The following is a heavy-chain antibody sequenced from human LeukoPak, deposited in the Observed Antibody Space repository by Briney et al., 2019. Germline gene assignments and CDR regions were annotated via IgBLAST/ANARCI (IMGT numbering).Heavy chain of an antibody. J-gene: IGHJ5*02. V-gene: IGHV4-34*01. D-gene: IGHD3-10*01. CDR1: GGSFRCYY. CDR2: INHSGST. CDR3: ARGVTVVRGVKGLHWFDP. Sequence: SETLSLTCAVYGGSFRCYYWSWIRPPPGKGLEWIGEINHSGSTNYNPSLKSRVTISVDTSKNQFSLKLSSVTAADTAVYYCARGVTVVRGVKGLHWFDPWGQGTLVTVSS.